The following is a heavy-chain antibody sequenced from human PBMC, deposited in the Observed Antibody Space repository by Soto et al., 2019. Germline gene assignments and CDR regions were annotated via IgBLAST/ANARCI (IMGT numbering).Heavy chain of an antibody. J-gene: IGHJ3*02. D-gene: IGHD2-15*01. CDR1: GGSISSYY. CDR2: IYYSGST. Sequence: SETLSLTCTVSGGSISSYYRSWIRQPPGKGLEWIGYIYYSGSTNYNPSLKSRVTISVDTSKNQFSLKLSSVTAADTAVYYCASEGTYCSGGSCYSGRFGAFDIWGQGTMVTVSS. V-gene: IGHV4-59*01. CDR3: ASEGTYCSGGSCYSGRFGAFDI.